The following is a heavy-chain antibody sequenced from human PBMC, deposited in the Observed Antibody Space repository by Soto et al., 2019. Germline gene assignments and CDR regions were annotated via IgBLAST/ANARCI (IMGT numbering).Heavy chain of an antibody. CDR3: AKDWEQLVPQSLFYYYYYGMDV. CDR1: GFSFSSYA. V-gene: IGHV3-23*01. CDR2: ISAGGGSS. Sequence: LRLSCAASGFSFSSYAMSWVRQVPGKGLEWVSAISAGGGSSYYADSVKGRFTISRDNSKNTLYLQMNSLRAEDTAVYYCAKDWEQLVPQSLFYYYYYGMDVWGQGTTVTVSS. D-gene: IGHD6-6*01. J-gene: IGHJ6*02.